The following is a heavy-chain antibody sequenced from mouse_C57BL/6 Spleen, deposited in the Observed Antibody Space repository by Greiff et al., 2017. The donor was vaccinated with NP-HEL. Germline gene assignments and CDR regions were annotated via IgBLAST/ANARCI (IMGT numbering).Heavy chain of an antibody. J-gene: IGHJ2*01. V-gene: IGHV1-7*01. CDR3: ARSGAQVFFDN. Sequence: VMLQESGAVLAKPGASVKLSCKASGYTFTSYWMHLVKQRPGQGLEWIGYINPSSGYTKYNQKFKDKATLTADKSSSTAYMQLSSLTYEDSAVYYCARSGAQVFFDNWGQGTTHTVSS. CDR1: GYTFTSYW. CDR2: INPSSGYT. D-gene: IGHD3-2*02.